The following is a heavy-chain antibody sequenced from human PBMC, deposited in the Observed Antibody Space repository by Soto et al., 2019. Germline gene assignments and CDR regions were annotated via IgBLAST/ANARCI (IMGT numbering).Heavy chain of an antibody. J-gene: IGHJ4*02. CDR3: ARGVGRSSWTSFDS. Sequence: PSETLSLTCGVSGGTVASSHWWSWVRQSPGGGLEWIGNVYHTGDTNLNPSLQSRVTISVDKSNNQFSLRLNSLTAADTAVYFCARGVGRSSWTSFDSWGQGTLVTVSS. CDR1: GGTVASSHW. CDR2: VYHTGDT. V-gene: IGHV4-4*02. D-gene: IGHD6-13*01.